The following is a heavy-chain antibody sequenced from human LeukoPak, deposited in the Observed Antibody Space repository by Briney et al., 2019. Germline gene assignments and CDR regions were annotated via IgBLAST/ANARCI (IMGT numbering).Heavy chain of an antibody. V-gene: IGHV3-48*03. CDR1: GFTFSSCE. Sequence: GGSLRLSCAASGFTFSSCEMNWVRQAPGKGLEWVSYISGSGSTIYYGDSLKGRFTISRDNANNSLYLQMNSLRVEDTAVYYCATLWDPVAGTTQPLLWGQGTLVTVSS. CDR3: ATLWDPVAGTTQPLL. CDR2: ISGSGSTI. D-gene: IGHD6-19*01. J-gene: IGHJ4*02.